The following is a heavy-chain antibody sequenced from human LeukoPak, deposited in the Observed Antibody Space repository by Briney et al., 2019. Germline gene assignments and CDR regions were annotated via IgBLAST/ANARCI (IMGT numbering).Heavy chain of an antibody. D-gene: IGHD2-21*02. CDR3: ARDGPSCGGDCYPYFDY. CDR2: IYYSGST. J-gene: IGHJ4*02. V-gene: IGHV4-39*07. CDR1: GGSISCSSYY. Sequence: PSETLSLTCTVSGGSISCSSYYWGWIRQPPGKGLEWIGSIYYSGSTYYNPSLKSRVTISVDTSKNQFSLKLSSVTAADTAVYYCARDGPSCGGDCYPYFDYWGQGTLVTVSS.